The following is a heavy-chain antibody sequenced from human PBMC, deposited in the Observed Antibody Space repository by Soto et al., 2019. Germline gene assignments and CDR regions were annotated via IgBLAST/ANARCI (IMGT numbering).Heavy chain of an antibody. D-gene: IGHD1-7*01. Sequence: PGGSLRLSCAAAGFTFSSYAMTWVRQAPGKGLEWVSTITGSGGSTYYADSVKGRFTISRDNPKNTLYLQMNSLRAEDTAVYYCAKDRTTMYDGFDNWGQGTMVTVS. CDR3: AKDRTTMYDGFDN. CDR2: ITGSGGST. V-gene: IGHV3-23*01. CDR1: GFTFSSYA. J-gene: IGHJ3*02.